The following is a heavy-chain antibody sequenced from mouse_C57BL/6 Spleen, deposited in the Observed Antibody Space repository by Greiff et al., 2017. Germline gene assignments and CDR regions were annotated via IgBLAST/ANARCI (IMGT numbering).Heavy chain of an antibody. J-gene: IGHJ2*01. CDR1: GFTFSDYY. CDR2: INYDGSST. CDR3: ARGQLRLGYYFDY. D-gene: IGHD3-2*02. Sequence: EVKVVESEGGLVQPGSSMKLSCTASGFTFSDYYMAWVRQVPEKGLEWVANINYDGSSTYYLDSLKSRFIISRDNAKNILYLQMSSLKSEDTATYYCARGQLRLGYYFDYWGQGTTLTVSS. V-gene: IGHV5-16*01.